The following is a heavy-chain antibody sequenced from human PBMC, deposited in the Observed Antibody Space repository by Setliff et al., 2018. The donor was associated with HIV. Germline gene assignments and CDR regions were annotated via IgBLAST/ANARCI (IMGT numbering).Heavy chain of an antibody. CDR3: AHSYCSSTSCYPHYYYYMDV. D-gene: IGHD2-2*01. J-gene: IGHJ6*03. V-gene: IGHV2-5*08. Sequence: TLSLTCTVSGGSISSSYWSWIRLPPGKALEWLALIYWDDDKRYSPSLESRLTITKDTSKNQVVLTMTNMDPVDTATYYCAHSYCSSTSCYPHYYYYMDVWGKGTTVTVSS. CDR2: IYWDDDK. CDR1: GGSISSSY.